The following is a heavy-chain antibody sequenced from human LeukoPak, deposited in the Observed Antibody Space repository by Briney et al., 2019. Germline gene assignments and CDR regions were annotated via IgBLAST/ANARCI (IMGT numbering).Heavy chain of an antibody. Sequence: SETLSLTCTVSGGSINRISYYWGWIRQPPGKVREWIENIYYNGNTYYNPARKSRVTISVHTSKNQFSLNLISVTAADTAVYYCATAPDGYHYGYDYWGQGTLVTVSS. CDR1: GGSINRISYY. CDR2: IYYNGNT. V-gene: IGHV4-39*07. J-gene: IGHJ4*02. D-gene: IGHD5-24*01. CDR3: ATAPDGYHYGYDY.